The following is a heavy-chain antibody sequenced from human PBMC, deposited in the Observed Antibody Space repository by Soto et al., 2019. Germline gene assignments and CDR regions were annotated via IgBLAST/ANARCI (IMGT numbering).Heavy chain of an antibody. CDR3: ARASGGYCSGGSCYSLVRWFDP. J-gene: IGHJ5*02. CDR2: INHSGST. Sequence: SETLSLTCAVYGGSFSGYYWRWIRQPPGKGLECIGEINHSGSTNYNPSLKGRVTISVDTSKNQFSLKLSSVTATDKAVYYCARASGGYCSGGSCYSLVRWFDPWGQGTLVTVAS. D-gene: IGHD2-15*01. CDR1: GGSFSGYY. V-gene: IGHV4-34*01.